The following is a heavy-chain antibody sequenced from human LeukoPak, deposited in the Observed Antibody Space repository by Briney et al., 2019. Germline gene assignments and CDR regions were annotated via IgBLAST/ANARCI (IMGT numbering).Heavy chain of an antibody. CDR1: GFTFSSYG. CDR3: AKVGLGSLYDSSGPLDY. D-gene: IGHD3-22*01. Sequence: GGFLRLSCAASGFTFSSYGMHWVRQAPGKGLEWVAVISYDGSNKYYADSVKGRFTISRDNSKNTLYLQMNSLRAEDTAVYYCAKVGLGSLYDSSGPLDYWGQGTLVTVSS. J-gene: IGHJ4*02. V-gene: IGHV3-30*18. CDR2: ISYDGSNK.